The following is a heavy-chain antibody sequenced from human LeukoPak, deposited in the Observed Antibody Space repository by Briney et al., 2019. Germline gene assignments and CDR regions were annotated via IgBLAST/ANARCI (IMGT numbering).Heavy chain of an antibody. CDR3: ARDPYIAVAGYPPPNWFDP. V-gene: IGHV1-69*13. CDR2: IIPIFGTA. J-gene: IGHJ5*02. CDR1: GYTFTSYG. D-gene: IGHD6-19*01. Sequence: ASVKVSCKASGYTFTSYGISWVRQAPGQGLEWMGGIIPIFGTANYAQKFQGRVTITADESTSTAYMELSSLRSEDTAVYYCARDPYIAVAGYPPPNWFDPWGQGTLVTVSS.